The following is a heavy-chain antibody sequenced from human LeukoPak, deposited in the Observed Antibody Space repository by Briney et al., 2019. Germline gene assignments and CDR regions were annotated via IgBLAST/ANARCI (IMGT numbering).Heavy chain of an antibody. CDR1: GFTFSYYT. V-gene: IGHV3-21*04. D-gene: IGHD1-26*01. CDR3: ARDREGGSYAN. Sequence: GGSLRLSCAASGFTFSYYTMNWVRQAPGKGLEWVASISSGSDYIYYADSVKGRFTISRDNAKNSLYLQMNSLRAEDTAVYYCARDREGGSYANWGQGTLVTVSS. CDR2: ISSGSDYI. J-gene: IGHJ4*02.